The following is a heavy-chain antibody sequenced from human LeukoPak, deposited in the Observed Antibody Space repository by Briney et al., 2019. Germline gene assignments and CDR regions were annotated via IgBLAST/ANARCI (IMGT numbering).Heavy chain of an antibody. CDR3: ARTYYSDSSGYPLNDY. J-gene: IGHJ4*02. D-gene: IGHD3-22*01. CDR1: GGSISSYY. V-gene: IGHV4-59*12. CDR2: IYYSGST. Sequence: PSETLSLTCTVSGGSISSYYWSWIRQPPGKGLEWIGYIYYSGSTNYNPSLKSRVTISVDTSKNQFSLKLNSVTPEDTAVYYCARTYYSDSSGYPLNDYWGQGTLVTVSS.